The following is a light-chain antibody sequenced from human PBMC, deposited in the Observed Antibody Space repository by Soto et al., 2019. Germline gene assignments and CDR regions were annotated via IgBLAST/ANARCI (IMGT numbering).Light chain of an antibody. V-gene: IGLV2-14*02. CDR1: TSFVGTYNF. J-gene: IGLJ1*01. CDR3: FSFTTTSTHV. CDR2: EGT. Sequence: QSVLTQPASVSGSAGQSITISCTGTTSFVGTYNFVSWDQQHPGKAPQVLIYEGTKRPSGVSNRFSGSKSGNTAYLTISGLQVEDEAEYFCFSFTTTSTHVFGTGTKVTVL.